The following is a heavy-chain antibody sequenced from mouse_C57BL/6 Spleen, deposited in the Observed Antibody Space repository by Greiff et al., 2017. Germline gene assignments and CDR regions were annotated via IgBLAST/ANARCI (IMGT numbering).Heavy chain of an antibody. CDR1: GYTFTSYW. CDR2: IDPSDSYT. Sequence: VQLQQPGAELVMPGASVKLSCKASGYTFTSYWMHWVKQRPGQGLEWIGEIDPSDSYTTYNQKFKGKSTLTVDKSSSTAYMQLSSLTSEDSAVYYCARGGNWDYFDYWGQGTTLTVSS. D-gene: IGHD4-1*01. V-gene: IGHV1-69*01. J-gene: IGHJ2*01. CDR3: ARGGNWDYFDY.